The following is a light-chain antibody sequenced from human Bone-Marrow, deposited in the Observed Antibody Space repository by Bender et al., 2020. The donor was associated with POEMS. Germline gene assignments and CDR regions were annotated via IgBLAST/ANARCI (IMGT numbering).Light chain of an antibody. CDR2: DVS. CDR1: SSDVGAYNY. CDR3: FSYAGTSTWV. Sequence: QSALTQPASVSGSPGQSITISCAGASSDVGAYNYVSWYQQHPGKVPKVMIYDVSSRPSGVSYRFSGSKSGNTASLTISGLQVEDEGSYYCFSYAGTSTWVFGGGTELTVL. V-gene: IGLV2-23*02. J-gene: IGLJ2*01.